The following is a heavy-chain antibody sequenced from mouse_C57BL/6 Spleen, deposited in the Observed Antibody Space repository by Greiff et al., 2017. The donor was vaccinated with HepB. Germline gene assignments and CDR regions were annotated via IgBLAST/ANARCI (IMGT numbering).Heavy chain of an antibody. V-gene: IGHV1-52*01. CDR1: GYTFTSYW. J-gene: IGHJ1*03. CDR3: ARGDGYYPNWYFDV. D-gene: IGHD2-3*01. Sequence: QVHVKQPGAELVRPGSSVKLSCKASGYTFTSYWMHWVKQRPIQGLEWIGNIDPSDSETHYNQKFKDKATLTVDKSSSTAYMQLSSLTSEDSAVYYCARGDGYYPNWYFDVWGTGTTVTVSS. CDR2: IDPSDSET.